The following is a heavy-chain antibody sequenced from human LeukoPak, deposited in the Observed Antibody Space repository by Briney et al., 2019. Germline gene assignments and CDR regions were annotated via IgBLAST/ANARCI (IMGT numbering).Heavy chain of an antibody. J-gene: IGHJ3*02. V-gene: IGHV5-51*01. CDR1: GYSFTSYW. CDR2: IYPGDSDT. D-gene: IGHD2-15*01. CDR3: ATIPLYCSGGSCYPDAFDI. Sequence: EESLKISCKGSGYSFTSYWIGWVRQMPGKGLEWMGIIYPGDSDTRYSPSFQGQVTISADKSISTAYLQWSSLKASDTAMYYCATIPLYCSGGSCYPDAFDIWGQGTMVTVSS.